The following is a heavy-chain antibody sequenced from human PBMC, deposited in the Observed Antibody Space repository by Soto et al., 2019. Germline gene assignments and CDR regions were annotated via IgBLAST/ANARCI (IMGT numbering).Heavy chain of an antibody. CDR3: ARSSSPNWFDP. Sequence: ASVKVSCKASGYTFTSYYMHWVRQAPGQGLEWMGIINPSGGSTSYAQKFQGRVTMTRDTSTSTVCMELSSLRSEDTAVYYCARSSSPNWFDPWGQGTLVTVSS. CDR2: INPSGGST. J-gene: IGHJ5*02. D-gene: IGHD6-6*01. CDR1: GYTFTSYY. V-gene: IGHV1-46*01.